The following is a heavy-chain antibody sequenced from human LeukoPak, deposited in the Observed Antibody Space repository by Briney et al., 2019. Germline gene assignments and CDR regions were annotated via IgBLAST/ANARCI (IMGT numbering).Heavy chain of an antibody. CDR1: GFTFSSYG. Sequence: GGSLRLSCAASGFTFSSYGMNWVRQAPGKGLEWVSSISTTSSNKYYADSVKGRFTISRDNAKNSLYLQMNSLRAEDTAVYYCARDAMGGSGYDWFDPWGQGTLVTVSS. J-gene: IGHJ5*02. CDR3: ARDAMGGSGYDWFDP. V-gene: IGHV3-21*01. CDR2: ISTTSSNK. D-gene: IGHD3-22*01.